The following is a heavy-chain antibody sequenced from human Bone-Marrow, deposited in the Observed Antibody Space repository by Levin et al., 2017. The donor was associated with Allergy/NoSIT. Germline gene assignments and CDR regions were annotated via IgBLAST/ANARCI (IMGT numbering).Heavy chain of an antibody. D-gene: IGHD3-10*01. Sequence: PSQTLSLTCAVSGGSISSGGYSWSWLRQPPGKGLEWIGYIYHSGSTYYNPSLKSRVTISMDRSKNHFSLNLTSVTAADTAVYFCAISLWFGAYFDYWGQGTLVTVSS. J-gene: IGHJ4*02. CDR3: AISLWFGAYFDY. CDR1: GGSISSGGYS. CDR2: IYHSGST. V-gene: IGHV4-30-2*01.